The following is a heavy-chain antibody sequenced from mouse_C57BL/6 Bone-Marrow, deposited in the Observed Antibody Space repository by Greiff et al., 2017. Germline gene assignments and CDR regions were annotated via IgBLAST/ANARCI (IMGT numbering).Heavy chain of an antibody. J-gene: IGHJ1*03. CDR1: GYTFTSYW. CDR2: IHPNSGST. Sequence: QVQLQQPGAELVKPGASVKLSCKASGYTFTSYWMHWVKQRPGQGLEWIGMIHPNSGSTNYNEKFKSKATLTVDKSSSTAYMQLSSLTSEDSSVYYCARFAYPWYFDVWGTGTTVTVSS. V-gene: IGHV1-64*01. CDR3: ARFAYPWYFDV.